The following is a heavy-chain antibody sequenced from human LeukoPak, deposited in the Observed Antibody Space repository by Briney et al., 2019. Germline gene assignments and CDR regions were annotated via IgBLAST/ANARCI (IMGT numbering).Heavy chain of an antibody. J-gene: IGHJ6*03. CDR3: ARPGASDYYYYYMDV. V-gene: IGHV1-8*01. D-gene: IGHD3-10*01. Sequence: ASVKVSCKASGYTFTSYDINWVQQATGQGLEWMGWMNPNSGNTGYAQKFQGRVTMTRNTSISTAYMELSSLRSEDTAVYYCARPGASDYYYYYMDVWGKGTTVTVSS. CDR2: MNPNSGNT. CDR1: GYTFTSYD.